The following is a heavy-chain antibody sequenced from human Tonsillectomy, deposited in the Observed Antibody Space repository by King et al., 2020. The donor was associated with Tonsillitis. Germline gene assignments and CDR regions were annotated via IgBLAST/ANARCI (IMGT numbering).Heavy chain of an antibody. CDR2: INQSGGT. D-gene: IGHD3-3*01. J-gene: IGHJ5*02. V-gene: IGHV4-34*01. CDR1: GGSFSDYY. CDR3: ARGLAPQNYEFWSGYLFDP. Sequence: VQLQQWGAVLLKPSETLSLPCTVYGGSFSDYYWSWIRQPPGKGLEWIWEINQSGGTNYNPSLKSRVAISVDTSKNQFSLKLTFVSAADTAVYYCARGLAPQNYEFWSGYLFDPWGQGSLVTVSS.